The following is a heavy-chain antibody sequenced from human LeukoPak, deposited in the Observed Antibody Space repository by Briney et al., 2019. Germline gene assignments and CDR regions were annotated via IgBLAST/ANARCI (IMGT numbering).Heavy chain of an antibody. CDR1: GGSISSYY. Sequence: KPSETLSLPCTVSGGSISSYYWSWIRQPAGKGLEWIGRIYTSGSTNYNPSLKGRVTMSVDTSKNQFSLRLSSVTAADTAVYYCARGPQYSSNWYWDYWGQGTLVTVSS. V-gene: IGHV4-4*07. CDR2: IYTSGST. CDR3: ARGPQYSSNWYWDY. D-gene: IGHD6-13*01. J-gene: IGHJ4*02.